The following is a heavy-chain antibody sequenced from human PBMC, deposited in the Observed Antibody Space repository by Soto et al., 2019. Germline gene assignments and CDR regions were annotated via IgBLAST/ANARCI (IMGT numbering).Heavy chain of an antibody. J-gene: IGHJ3*02. Sequence: GALSLSCVAAGFSFSSYSMHLVRQAPGKGLEWVSYISSSSSTIYYADSVKGRFTISRDNAKNSLYMQMNSLRDEDTAVYYCERDYGGNWEDSFEIWGQGTKVT. D-gene: IGHD2-15*01. CDR1: GFSFSSYS. CDR3: ERDYGGNWEDSFEI. V-gene: IGHV3-48*02. CDR2: ISSSSSTI.